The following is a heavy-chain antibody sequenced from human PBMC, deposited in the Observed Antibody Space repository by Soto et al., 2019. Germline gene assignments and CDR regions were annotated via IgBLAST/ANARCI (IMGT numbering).Heavy chain of an antibody. V-gene: IGHV3-33*01. J-gene: IGHJ4*02. CDR1: GFNFNTYG. D-gene: IGHD1-1*01. CDR2: NWSDGNNK. CDR3: ARIQLDTIMALDY. Sequence: QVQLVESGGGVVQPGKSLRLSCAASGFNFNTYGFHWVRQAPGKGLEWVAVNWSDGNNKYYADSVKGRFTISRDSSKNALFLQMNSLTVEDTAVYYCARIQLDTIMALDYWGKGTLVTVSS.